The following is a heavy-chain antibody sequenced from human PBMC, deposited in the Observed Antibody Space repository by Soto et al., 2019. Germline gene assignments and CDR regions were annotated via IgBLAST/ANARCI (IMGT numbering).Heavy chain of an antibody. CDR1: GYTFTSYA. J-gene: IGHJ6*02. V-gene: IGHV1-3*01. CDR3: AGTVGYSYGMDV. Sequence: QVQLVQSGAEVKKPGASVKVSCKASGYTFTSYAMHWVRQAPGQRLEWMGWINAGNGNTKYSQKFQGRVTITRDTSASTANMELSSLRSEDTAVYYCAGTVGYSYGMDVWGQGTTVTVSS. D-gene: IGHD4-17*01. CDR2: INAGNGNT.